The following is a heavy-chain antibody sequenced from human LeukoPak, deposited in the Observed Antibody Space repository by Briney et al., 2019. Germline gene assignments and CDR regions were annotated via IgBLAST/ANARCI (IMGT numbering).Heavy chain of an antibody. D-gene: IGHD6-6*01. Sequence: GGSLRLSCAASGFTFSSYGMHWVRQAPGKGLEWVAVISYDGSNKYYVDSVKGRFTISRDNSKNTLYLQMNSLRAEDTAVYYCARDGVGGIAARVLDYWGQGTLVTVSS. CDR3: ARDGVGGIAARVLDY. CDR1: GFTFSSYG. J-gene: IGHJ4*02. V-gene: IGHV3-30*03. CDR2: ISYDGSNK.